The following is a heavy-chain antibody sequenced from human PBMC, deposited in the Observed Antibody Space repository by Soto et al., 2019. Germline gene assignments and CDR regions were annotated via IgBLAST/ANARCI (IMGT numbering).Heavy chain of an antibody. V-gene: IGHV1-69*13. D-gene: IGHD6-19*01. J-gene: IGHJ4*02. CDR2: IIPIFGTA. CDR3: VTSRVSIAVAGETEYYFDY. CDR1: GGTFSSYA. Sequence: SVKVSCKASGGTFSSYAISWVRQAPGQGLEWMGGIIPIFGTANYAQKFQGRVTITADESTSTAYMELSSLRSEDTAVYYCVTSRVSIAVAGETEYYFDYWGQGTLVTVSS.